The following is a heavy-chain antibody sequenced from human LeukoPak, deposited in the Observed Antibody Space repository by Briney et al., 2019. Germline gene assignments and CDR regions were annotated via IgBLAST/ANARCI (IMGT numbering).Heavy chain of an antibody. Sequence: QPGGSLRLSCAASGFTFSSYSMNWVRQAPGKGREWVSFISISSSYIYYADSVKGRFTISRDNAKNSLYLQMNSLRAEDTAVYYCARSRGQWELLQINNWFDPWGQGTLVTVSS. CDR3: ARSRGQWELLQINNWFDP. J-gene: IGHJ5*02. CDR2: ISISSSYI. D-gene: IGHD1-26*01. V-gene: IGHV3-21*01. CDR1: GFTFSSYS.